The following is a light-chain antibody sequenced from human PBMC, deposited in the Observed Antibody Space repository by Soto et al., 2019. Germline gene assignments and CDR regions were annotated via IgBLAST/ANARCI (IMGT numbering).Light chain of an antibody. CDR3: QQTYSIPPWT. V-gene: IGKV3D-7*01. Sequence: EIVLTQSPGTLSLSPGERATLSCRASQSVSSSYLAWYQQKPGQAPRLLIYGASTRATGIPARFSGSGSGTEFTLTIRSLQSEDFATYYCQQTYSIPPWTFGQGTKGDIK. CDR2: GAS. J-gene: IGKJ1*01. CDR1: QSVSSSY.